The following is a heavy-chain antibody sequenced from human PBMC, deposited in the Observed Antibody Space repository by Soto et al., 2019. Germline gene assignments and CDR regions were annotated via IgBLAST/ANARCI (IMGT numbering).Heavy chain of an antibody. J-gene: IGHJ4*02. CDR3: TRDQGIAARPDVDY. V-gene: IGHV3-49*03. CDR1: GFTFGDYA. CDR2: IRSKAYGGTT. D-gene: IGHD6-6*01. Sequence: GGSLRLSCRASGFTFGDYAMSWFRQAPGKGLEWVGFIRSKAYGGTTEYAASVKGRFTISRDDSKSIAYLQMNSLKTEDTAVYYCTRDQGIAARPDVDYWGQGTMVPVSS.